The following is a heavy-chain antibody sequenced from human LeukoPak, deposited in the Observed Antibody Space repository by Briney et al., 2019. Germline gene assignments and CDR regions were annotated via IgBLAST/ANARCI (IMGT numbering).Heavy chain of an antibody. V-gene: IGHV3-30*04. D-gene: IGHD3-22*01. CDR2: ISYDGSNK. Sequence: GGSLRLSCAASGFTFSSYAMHWVRQAPGKGLEWVAVISYDGSNKYYADSVKGRFTISRDNSKNTLYLQMNSLRAEGTAVYYCARPPSDYYDSSGYYYEDAFDIWGQGTMVTVSS. J-gene: IGHJ3*02. CDR1: GFTFSSYA. CDR3: ARPPSDYYDSSGYYYEDAFDI.